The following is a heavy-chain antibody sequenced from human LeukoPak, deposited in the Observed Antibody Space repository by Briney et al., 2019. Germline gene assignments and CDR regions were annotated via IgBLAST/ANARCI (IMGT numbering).Heavy chain of an antibody. J-gene: IGHJ4*02. CDR1: GFTVSSNY. CDR3: AREGGYDYRGVDY. CDR2: IYSGGST. D-gene: IGHD5-12*01. Sequence: GGSLRLSCAASGFTVSSNYMSWVRQAPGKGLEWVSVIYSGGSTYSAESVKGGFTISRDNSKNTRYLQTKRLRAEDTALYHCAREGGYDYRGVDYWGQGTLVTVSS. V-gene: IGHV3-53*01.